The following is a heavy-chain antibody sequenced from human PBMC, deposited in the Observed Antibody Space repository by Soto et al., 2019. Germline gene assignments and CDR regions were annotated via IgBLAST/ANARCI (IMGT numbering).Heavy chain of an antibody. V-gene: IGHV1-46*01. CDR1: GYTFTSYY. Sequence: QVQLVQSGAEVKKPGASVKVSCKASGYTFTSYYMHCVRQAPGQGLEWMGIINPSGGSTSYAQKFQGRVTMTRDTSTSTVYMELSSLRSEDTAVYYCTRDQMDLRYFDWLNYYYGMDVWGQGTTVTVSS. J-gene: IGHJ6*02. CDR2: INPSGGST. D-gene: IGHD3-9*01. CDR3: TRDQMDLRYFDWLNYYYGMDV.